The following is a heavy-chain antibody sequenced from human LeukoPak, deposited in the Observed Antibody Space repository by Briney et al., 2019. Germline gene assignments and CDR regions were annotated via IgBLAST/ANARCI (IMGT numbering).Heavy chain of an antibody. J-gene: IGHJ3*02. CDR1: GGSISNKY. D-gene: IGHD2-15*01. V-gene: IGHV4-34*01. CDR3: AREACSSGTCDAFDI. CDR2: INHSVTT. Sequence: SETLSLTCTVSGGSISNKYWSWIRQPPGKGLEWIGEINHSVTTNYNPSLKSRVSMSVDTSKNQFSLKLSSVTAADTAVYYCAREACSSGTCDAFDIWGQGTMVTVSS.